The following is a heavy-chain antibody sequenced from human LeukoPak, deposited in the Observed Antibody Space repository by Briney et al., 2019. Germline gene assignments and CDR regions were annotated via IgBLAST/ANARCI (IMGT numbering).Heavy chain of an antibody. D-gene: IGHD3-3*01. CDR3: ARGRRNYDFWSGYLDAFDI. V-gene: IGHV1-69*04. Sequence: SVNVSCKASGGTFTSYANSWVRQAHGQGLEWMGRIIPILGTANYAKKFHGRVTITADKSTSTAYTQLSSLRSEDNAVDYCARGRRNYDFWSGYLDAFDIWGQGTMVTVSS. J-gene: IGHJ3*02. CDR1: GGTFTSYA. CDR2: IIPILGTA.